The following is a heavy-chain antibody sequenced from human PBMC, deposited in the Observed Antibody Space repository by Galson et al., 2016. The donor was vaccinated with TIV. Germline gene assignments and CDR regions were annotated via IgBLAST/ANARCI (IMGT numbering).Heavy chain of an antibody. CDR3: ARGSGHRGRLDI. CDR2: IIAIFRIA. D-gene: IGHD2-15*01. V-gene: IGHV1-69*13. CDR1: GAIFNSYA. J-gene: IGHJ4*02. Sequence: SVKVSCKASGAIFNSYAISWVRQAPGQGLEWMGGIIAIFRIANYAQKFQGRVTITADESTGTAYMELSSLRSEDTAVYYCARGSGHRGRLDIWGQGALVTVSS.